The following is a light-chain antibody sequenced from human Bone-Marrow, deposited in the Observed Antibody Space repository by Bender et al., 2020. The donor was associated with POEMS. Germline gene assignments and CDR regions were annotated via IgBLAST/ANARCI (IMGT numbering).Light chain of an antibody. Sequence: QSALTQPASVSGSPGQSITITCTGSSRDVGSDNLVSWFQLYSGKAPKVIISEVTKRPSGVSHRFSGSKSGNTASLTISGLQAEDEADYYCCSYAGSSIVVFGGGTKLTVL. CDR1: SRDVGSDNL. J-gene: IGLJ2*01. CDR3: CSYAGSSIVV. V-gene: IGLV2-23*02. CDR2: EVT.